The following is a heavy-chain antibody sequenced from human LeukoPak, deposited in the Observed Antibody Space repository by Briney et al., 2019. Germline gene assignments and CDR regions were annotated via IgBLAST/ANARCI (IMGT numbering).Heavy chain of an antibody. Sequence: SETLSLTCTVSGGSISSGGYYWSWIRQHPGKGLEWIVYIYYSGSTYYNPSLKSRVTISVDTSKNQFSLKLSSVTAADTAVYYCARQDYGGHYYYGMDVWGKGTTVTVSS. J-gene: IGHJ6*04. CDR3: ARQDYGGHYYYGMDV. D-gene: IGHD4/OR15-4a*01. V-gene: IGHV4-31*03. CDR2: IYYSGST. CDR1: GGSISSGGYY.